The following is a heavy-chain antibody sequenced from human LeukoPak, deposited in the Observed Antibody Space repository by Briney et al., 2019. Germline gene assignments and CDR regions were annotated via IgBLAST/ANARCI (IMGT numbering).Heavy chain of an antibody. CDR1: GGTFSSYA. CDR2: ITPILGIA. J-gene: IGHJ4*02. D-gene: IGHD1-26*01. Sequence: WASVKVSCKASGGTFSSYAISWVRQAPGQGLEWMGRITPILGIANYAQKFQGRVTITADKSTSTAYMELSSLRSEDTAVYYCARVNRWYGYYGNFDYWGQGTLVTVSS. V-gene: IGHV1-69*04. CDR3: ARVNRWYGYYGNFDY.